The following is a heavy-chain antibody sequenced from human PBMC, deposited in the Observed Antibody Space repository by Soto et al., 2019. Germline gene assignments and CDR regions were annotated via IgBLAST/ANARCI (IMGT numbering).Heavy chain of an antibody. CDR3: AKDLRRWERAAGDS. CDR2: ISYDGSNK. D-gene: IGHD1-26*01. CDR1: GFTFSSYV. J-gene: IGHJ4*02. V-gene: IGHV3-30*18. Sequence: QVQLVESGGGVVQPGRSLRLSCAASGFTFSSYVMHRVRQAPGKGLERVAVISYDGSNKYYADSVKSRFTVARDNSTTALYLQMNSLRTEDTAVYYCAKDLRRWERAAGDSWGEGALVTVSS.